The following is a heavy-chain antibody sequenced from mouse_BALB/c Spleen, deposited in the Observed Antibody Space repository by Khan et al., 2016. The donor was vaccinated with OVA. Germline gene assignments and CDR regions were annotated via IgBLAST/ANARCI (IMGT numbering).Heavy chain of an antibody. CDR1: GYTFTDYA. CDR3: ARGGKFAY. V-gene: IGHV1S137*01. CDR2: IRSYYGVP. Sequence: QVQLKQSGAELVRPGVSLKISCKVSGYTFTDYAMHWVKQSHAKSLEWIGVIRSYYGVPDYNQTIKGKATMTVDRYSSTACMELASLTSEAAAIYYCARGGKFAYWGQGTLVTVSS. J-gene: IGHJ3*01. D-gene: IGHD1-1*02.